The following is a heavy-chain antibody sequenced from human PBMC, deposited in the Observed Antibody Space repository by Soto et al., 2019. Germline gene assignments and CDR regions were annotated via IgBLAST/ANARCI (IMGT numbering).Heavy chain of an antibody. CDR1: GFTFSNYG. D-gene: IGHD2-2*01. J-gene: IGHJ3*02. CDR3: ARLYCSSTSCYSVGAFDI. Sequence: GGSLRLSCAASGFTFSNYGMHWVRQAPGKGLEWVALIWFDGSDKYYADSVKGRFTLSRDNSKNTVYLQMNSLRAEDTAVYYCARLYCSSTSCYSVGAFDIRGQGTMVTVSS. CDR2: IWFDGSDK. V-gene: IGHV3-33*03.